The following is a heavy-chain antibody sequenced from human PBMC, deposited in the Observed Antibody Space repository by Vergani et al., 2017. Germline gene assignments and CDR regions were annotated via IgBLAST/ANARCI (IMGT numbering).Heavy chain of an antibody. D-gene: IGHD6-13*01. CDR1: GVSITTYY. CDR3: AGDSSSWQRADY. Sequence: QVRLQESGPGLVKPSETLSLICTVSGVSITTYYWSWVRQPPGKGLEWLGYIYYSGSTTYNPSLKSRLTISVDTSKNQVSLRLSSVTAADTALYYCAGDSSSWQRADYWGQGTLVTVSS. J-gene: IGHJ4*02. CDR2: IYYSGST. V-gene: IGHV4-59*01.